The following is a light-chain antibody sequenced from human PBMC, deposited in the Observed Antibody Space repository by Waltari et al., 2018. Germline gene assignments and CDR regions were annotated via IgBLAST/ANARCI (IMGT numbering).Light chain of an antibody. CDR1: DSDVGPYDF. Sequence: QSALTQPASVSGSPGQSITISCSGTDSDVGPYDFVSWYQQHPGKAPHLIIYEVSNRPAGSANRFSASKPGNTASLTISGLQAEDEADYYCSSYTTSSAPGVFGTGTRVTVL. CDR3: SSYTTSSAPGV. J-gene: IGLJ1*01. CDR2: EVS. V-gene: IGLV2-14*01.